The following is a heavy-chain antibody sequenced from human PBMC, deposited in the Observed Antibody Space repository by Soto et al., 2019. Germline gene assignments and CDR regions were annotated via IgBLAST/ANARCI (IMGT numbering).Heavy chain of an antibody. CDR2: ISGSGGST. J-gene: IGHJ2*01. Sequence: EVQLLESGGGLVQPGGSLRLSCAASGFTFSSYAMNWVRQAPGTGLEWVSAISGSGGSTYYADSVKGRFTISRDNSKNTLYLQRNSLRAEDTAVYYCAKAGSYGDYGIDLWGRGTLVSVAS. CDR1: GFTFSSYA. V-gene: IGHV3-23*01. D-gene: IGHD4-17*01. CDR3: AKAGSYGDYGIDL.